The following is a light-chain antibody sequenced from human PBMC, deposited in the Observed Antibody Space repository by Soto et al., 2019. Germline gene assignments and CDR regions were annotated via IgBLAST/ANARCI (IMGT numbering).Light chain of an antibody. J-gene: IGKJ1*01. CDR1: QSVLYSSNNKNY. CDR2: WAS. CDR3: QQYYSTPPWT. V-gene: IGKV4-1*01. Sequence: DIVMTQSPDSLAVSLGETATINCKSSQSVLYSSNNKNYLAWYQQKPGQPPKLLIYWASTRESGVPDRFSGSGSGTDFTLTSSRLQAEDVAVYYCQQYYSTPPWTFGQGTKVEIK.